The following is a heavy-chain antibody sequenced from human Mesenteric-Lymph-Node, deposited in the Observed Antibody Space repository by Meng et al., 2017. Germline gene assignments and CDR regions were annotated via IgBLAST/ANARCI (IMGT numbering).Heavy chain of an antibody. Sequence: LVESGGGLVQSGESLRLSCSVFGLAFKGNWRDWVRQAAGNGLEWVARIKQAEIEESYLDSGKCRLTISRDNANNSLYLQMTGLGVEDTATYYCATTNALTPWGPGTVVTVSS. CDR3: ATTNALTP. V-gene: IGHV3-7*01. J-gene: IGHJ5*02. CDR1: GLAFKGNW. D-gene: IGHD2-8*01. CDR2: IKQAEIEE.